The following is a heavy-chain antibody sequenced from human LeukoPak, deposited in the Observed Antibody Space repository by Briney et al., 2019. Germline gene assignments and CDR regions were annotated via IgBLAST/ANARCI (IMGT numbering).Heavy chain of an antibody. CDR1: GFTFSNYW. J-gene: IGHJ4*02. V-gene: IGHV3-7*01. CDR3: ARIGYSSSSFDY. D-gene: IGHD6-6*01. Sequence: GGSLRLSCVASGFTFSNYWMSWVRLAPGKGLEWVANIKQDGSEIDSVDSMKGRFTISRDNAKNSVYLQMNSLRAEDTALYYCARIGYSSSSFDYWGQGTLVTVSS. CDR2: IKQDGSEI.